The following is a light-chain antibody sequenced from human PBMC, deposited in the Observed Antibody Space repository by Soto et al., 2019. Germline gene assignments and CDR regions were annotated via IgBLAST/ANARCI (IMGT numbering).Light chain of an antibody. J-gene: IGLJ1*01. CDR1: SSNIGAGYD. V-gene: IGLV1-40*01. CDR2: GNS. CDR3: QSYDSSLSGYV. Sequence: QSVLTQPPSVSGAPGQRVTISCTGSSSNIGAGYDVHWYQQLPGTAPKLLIYGNSNRPSGVPERFSGSKSGTSASLPITGLQAEDEADYYCQSYDSSLSGYVFGTGTKVTVL.